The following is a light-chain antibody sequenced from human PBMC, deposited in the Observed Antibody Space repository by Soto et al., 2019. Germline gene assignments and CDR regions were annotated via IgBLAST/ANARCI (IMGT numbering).Light chain of an antibody. V-gene: IGLV1-40*01. J-gene: IGLJ3*02. CDR1: SSNIGAGYH. CDR3: HSYDSSLSGSV. CDR2: GNS. Sequence: QSVLTQPPSVSGAPGQRVTISCTGTSSNIGAGYHVHWYQQVPGTAPKLLIFGNSNRPSGVTDRFSGSKSGTSASLAITGLQAEDEADYFCHSYDSSLSGSVFGGGTKLTVL.